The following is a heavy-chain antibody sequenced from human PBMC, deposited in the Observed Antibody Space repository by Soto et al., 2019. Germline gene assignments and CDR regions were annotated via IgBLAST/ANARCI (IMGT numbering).Heavy chain of an antibody. J-gene: IGHJ4*02. D-gene: IGHD2-8*01. V-gene: IGHV4-39*01. Sequence: SETLSLTCTVSGGSISSSSYYWGWIRHPPGKGLEYIGSIYYSGSTYYNPSLKSRVTISVDTSKNQFSLKLSSVTAADTAVYYSASSTVRSNWYFDYWGQGTLVTLYS. CDR2: IYYSGST. CDR1: GGSISSSSYY. CDR3: ASSTVRSNWYFDY.